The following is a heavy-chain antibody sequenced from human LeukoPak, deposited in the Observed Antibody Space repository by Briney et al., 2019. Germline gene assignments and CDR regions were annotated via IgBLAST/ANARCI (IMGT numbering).Heavy chain of an antibody. J-gene: IGHJ4*02. V-gene: IGHV3-30*02. CDR1: GFTFSSYG. D-gene: IGHD6-6*01. Sequence: PGGSLRLSCAASGFTFSSYGMHWVRQAPGKGLEWVAFIRYDGSNKYYADSVKGRFTISGDNSKNTLYLQMNSLRAEDTAVYYCAKTYSSSRVGYFDYWGQGTLVTVSS. CDR2: IRYDGSNK. CDR3: AKTYSSSRVGYFDY.